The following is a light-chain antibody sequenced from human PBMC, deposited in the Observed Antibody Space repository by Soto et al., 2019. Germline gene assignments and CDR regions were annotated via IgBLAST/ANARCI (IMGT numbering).Light chain of an antibody. V-gene: IGKV3-15*01. CDR1: QSVGSN. CDR3: QQYNNWPWT. CDR2: GAS. J-gene: IGKJ1*01. Sequence: EIVMTQSPATLSVSPGERATLSCRASQSVGSNLAWYQQKPGQAPRLLIYGASTRATGILARFSGSGAGTEFTLTISSLQSEDFAVDYCQQYNNWPWTFGQGTKVDIK.